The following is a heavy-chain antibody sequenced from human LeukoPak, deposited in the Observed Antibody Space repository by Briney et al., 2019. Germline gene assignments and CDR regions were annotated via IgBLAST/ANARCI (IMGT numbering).Heavy chain of an antibody. CDR2: TYYRSKGYN. D-gene: IGHD3-16*02. J-gene: IGHJ5*02. V-gene: IGHV6-1*01. CDR1: GDSVSNNNAA. Sequence: SQTLSLTCAISGDSVSNNNAAWNWIRQSPSRGLEWLGRTYYRSKGYNDYAVSVKSRITINPDTSKNQFSLQLNSVTPEDTAVYYCAREESYDYVWGSYRYDHNWFDPWGQGTLVTVSS. CDR3: AREESYDYVWGSYRYDHNWFDP.